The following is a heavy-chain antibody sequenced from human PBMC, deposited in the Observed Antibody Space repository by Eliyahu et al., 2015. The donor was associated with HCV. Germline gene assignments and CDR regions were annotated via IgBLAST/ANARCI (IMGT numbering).Heavy chain of an antibody. CDR2: ISWNSGSI. J-gene: IGHJ4*02. CDR1: GFTFDDYA. D-gene: IGHD3-3*01. V-gene: IGHV3-9*01. CDR3: FPEILFGVVTGFDY. Sequence: EVQLVESGGGLVQPGRSLRLSCAASGFTFDDYAMHWVRQAPGKGLEWVSGISWNSGSIGYADSVKGRFTISRDNAKNSLYLQMNSLRAEDTALYYCFPEILFGVVTGFDYWGQGTLVTVSS.